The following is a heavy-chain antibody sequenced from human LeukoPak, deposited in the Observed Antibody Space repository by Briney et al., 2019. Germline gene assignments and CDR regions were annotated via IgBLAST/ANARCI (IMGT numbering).Heavy chain of an antibody. Sequence: KPGRSPRLSCAASGFTFSSYSMNWVRQAPGKGLEWVSSISSSSSYIYYADSVKGRFTISRDNAKNSLYLQMNSLRAEDTAVYYCARDWEGAMYYFDYWGQGTLVTVSS. CDR1: GFTFSSYS. V-gene: IGHV3-21*01. D-gene: IGHD1-26*01. CDR3: ARDWEGAMYYFDY. J-gene: IGHJ4*02. CDR2: ISSSSSYI.